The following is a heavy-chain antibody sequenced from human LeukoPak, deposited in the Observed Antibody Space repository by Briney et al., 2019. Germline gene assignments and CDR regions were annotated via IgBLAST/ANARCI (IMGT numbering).Heavy chain of an antibody. J-gene: IGHJ4*02. V-gene: IGHV4-59*08. Sequence: SETLSLTCTVSGGSISIYYWSWSRQPPGKGLEWIGYIYYSGSTNYNPSLKSRVTISVDTSKNQFSLKLSSVTAADTAVYYCARPARDRWYDEWRFDYRGQGTLVTVSS. CDR3: ARPARDRWYDEWRFDY. D-gene: IGHD4-23*01. CDR2: IYYSGST. CDR1: GGSISIYY.